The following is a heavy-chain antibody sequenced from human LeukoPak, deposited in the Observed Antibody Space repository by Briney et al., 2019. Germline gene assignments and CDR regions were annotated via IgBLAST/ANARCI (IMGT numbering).Heavy chain of an antibody. V-gene: IGHV4-39*01. CDR2: ILESQST. CDR1: GGSISSSSYY. J-gene: IGHJ4*02. Sequence: SETLSLTCTVSGGSISSSSYYWGWIRQPPGKGLEWIGIILESQSTTYNPSLKSRVTISVDKSKNQFSLKLSSGPAADTAVYYCAILIKLRFMVRGVRGGHFDYWRQRTPVTVSS. CDR3: AILIKLRFMVRGVRGGHFDY. D-gene: IGHD3-10*01.